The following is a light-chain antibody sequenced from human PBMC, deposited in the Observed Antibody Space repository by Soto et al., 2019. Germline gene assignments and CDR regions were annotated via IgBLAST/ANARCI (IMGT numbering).Light chain of an antibody. Sequence: EIVLTQSPATLSLSPGERATLSCRASQSFNNYLAWYQQKPGQAPRLLIYDASNRATAIPARFSGSGSGTDFTLTISSLEPEDFAIYYCQQHYYWPATFGQGTKVEI. CDR3: QQHYYWPAT. V-gene: IGKV3-11*01. CDR2: DAS. J-gene: IGKJ1*01. CDR1: QSFNNY.